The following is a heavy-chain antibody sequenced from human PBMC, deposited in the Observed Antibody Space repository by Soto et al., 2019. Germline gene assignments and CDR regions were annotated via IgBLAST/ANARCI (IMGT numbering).Heavy chain of an antibody. J-gene: IGHJ4*02. Sequence: EVQLVESGGGLVQPGRSLRLSCAASGFTFDDYAMHWVRQAPGKGLEWVSGSSWNSGSIGYADYVKGRFTISRDNAKNFLYLQMNSLRAEDTALYYCAKDMGYSGSYYIDYWGQGTLVTVSS. CDR3: AKDMGYSGSYYIDY. CDR2: SSWNSGSI. D-gene: IGHD1-26*01. V-gene: IGHV3-9*01. CDR1: GFTFDDYA.